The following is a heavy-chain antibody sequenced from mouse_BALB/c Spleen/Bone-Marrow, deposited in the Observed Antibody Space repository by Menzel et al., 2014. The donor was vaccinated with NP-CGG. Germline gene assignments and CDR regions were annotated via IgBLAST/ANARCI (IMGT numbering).Heavy chain of an antibody. V-gene: IGHV5-9-3*01. CDR3: ARHITTVVADY. D-gene: IGHD1-1*01. CDR2: ISSGGRYT. J-gene: IGHJ2*01. Sequence: EVNVVDSGGGLVKPGGSLKLSCAASGFTFSSYAMSWVRQTPEKRLEWVATISSGGRYTYYPDSVKGRFTISRDNAKNTLYLQMSSLRSEDTAMYYCARHITTVVADYWGQGTTLTVSS. CDR1: GFTFSSYA.